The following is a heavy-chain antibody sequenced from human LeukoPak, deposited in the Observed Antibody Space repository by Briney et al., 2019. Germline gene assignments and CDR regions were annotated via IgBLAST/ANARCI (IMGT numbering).Heavy chain of an antibody. J-gene: IGHJ4*02. Sequence: GGSLRLSCAASGFTFSSYAMSWVRQAPGKGLEWVSAISGSGGSTYYADSVKGRFTISRDNSKNTLYLQMNSLRSEDTAVYYCASRVLWFGELLDYWGQGTLVTVSS. CDR3: ASRVLWFGELLDY. CDR1: GFTFSSYA. CDR2: ISGSGGST. V-gene: IGHV3-23*01. D-gene: IGHD3-10*01.